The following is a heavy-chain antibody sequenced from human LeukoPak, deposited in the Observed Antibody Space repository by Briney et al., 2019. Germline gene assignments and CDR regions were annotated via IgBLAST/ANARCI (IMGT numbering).Heavy chain of an antibody. V-gene: IGHV1-18*01. CDR1: GYTFTSYG. D-gene: IGHD3-16*02. CDR2: ISAYNGNT. Sequence: GASVKVSCKASGYTFTSYGISWVRQAPGQGLEWMGWISAYNGNTNYAQKLQGRVTMTTDTSTSTAYMELRSLRSDDTAVYYCARIGSSAYYDYVWESYRHGDYWGQGTLVTVSS. J-gene: IGHJ4*02. CDR3: ARIGSSAYYDYVWESYRHGDY.